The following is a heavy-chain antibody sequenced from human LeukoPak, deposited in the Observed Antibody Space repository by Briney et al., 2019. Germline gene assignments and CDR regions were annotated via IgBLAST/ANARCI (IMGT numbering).Heavy chain of an antibody. CDR3: ARCPTGTSSGWYYFDY. Sequence: GESLKISCKGSGYSFTSYWIGWVHQLPGKGREWSGFIYPGDSGTRYSPSFQGQVTISADKSISTAYLQWSSLKASDTAMYYCARCPTGTSSGWYYFDYWGQGTLVTVSS. J-gene: IGHJ4*02. D-gene: IGHD6-19*01. V-gene: IGHV5-51*07. CDR2: IYPGDSGT. CDR1: GYSFTSYW.